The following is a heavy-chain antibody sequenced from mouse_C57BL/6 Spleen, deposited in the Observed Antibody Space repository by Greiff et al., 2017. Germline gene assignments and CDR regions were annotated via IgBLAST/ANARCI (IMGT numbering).Heavy chain of an antibody. CDR3: ARFTTVVVRYWYFDV. J-gene: IGHJ1*03. CDR2: INPNNGGT. D-gene: IGHD1-1*01. CDR1: GYTFTDYY. V-gene: IGHV1-26*01. Sequence: VQLQQSGPELVKPGASVKISCKASGYTFTDYYMNWVKQSHGKSLEWIGDINPNNGGTSYNQKFKGKATLTVDKSSSTAYMELRSLTSEDSAVYYCARFTTVVVRYWYFDVWGTGTTVTVSS.